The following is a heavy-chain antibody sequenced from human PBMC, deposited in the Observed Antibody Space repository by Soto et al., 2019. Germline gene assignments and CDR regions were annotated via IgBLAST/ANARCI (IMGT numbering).Heavy chain of an antibody. J-gene: IGHJ4*02. CDR1: GGSFSGYY. Sequence: SETLSLTCAVYGGSFSGYYWSWIRQTPGKGLEWIGEIHHSGSIKYNPSLESRVSISLDTSRNQFSLKLSSVTAADSAVFYCATGGGAAPGTWGQGTLVTVSS. D-gene: IGHD6-13*01. V-gene: IGHV4-34*01. CDR3: ATGGGAAPGT. CDR2: IHHSGSI.